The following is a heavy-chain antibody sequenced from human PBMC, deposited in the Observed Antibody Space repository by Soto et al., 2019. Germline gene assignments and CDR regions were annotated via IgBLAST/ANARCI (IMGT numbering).Heavy chain of an antibody. CDR3: ARGGYYFYMDV. J-gene: IGHJ6*03. CDR1: GGSISISNW. V-gene: IGHV4-4*02. D-gene: IGHD1-26*01. Sequence: QVQLQESGPGLVKPSETLSLTCAVSGGSISISNWWSWVSQTPGKGLEWIGQIHHSGSTNYSPSLTSRVTISVDKSKHQFSLKMNSLTAADSAVYYCARGGYYFYMDVLGKGTTVTVSS. CDR2: IHHSGST.